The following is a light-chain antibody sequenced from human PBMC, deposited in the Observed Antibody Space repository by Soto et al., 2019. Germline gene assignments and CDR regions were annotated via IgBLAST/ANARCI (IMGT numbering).Light chain of an antibody. CDR1: QSIYEK. CDR3: QQYNRWPLT. CDR2: DTS. V-gene: IGKV3-15*01. Sequence: EIVMTQSPATLSVSPGERVTLFCRASQSIYEKLAWYQQKPGQTPRPVIYDTSTRATGTPGSFSGSGSGTEFTLTIGSLQSEDFAVYYCQQYNRWPLTFGGGTKVEIK. J-gene: IGKJ4*01.